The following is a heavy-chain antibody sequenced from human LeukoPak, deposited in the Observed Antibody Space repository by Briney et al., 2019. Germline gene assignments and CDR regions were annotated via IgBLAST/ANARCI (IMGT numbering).Heavy chain of an antibody. D-gene: IGHD3-9*01. Sequence: ASVKVSCKASGYTSTSYGISWVRQAPGQGLEWMGWISAYNGNTNYAQKLQGRVTMTTDTSTSTAYMELRSLRSDDTAVYYCARNLVYYDILTGWGPGDYYYMDVWGKGTTVTVSS. J-gene: IGHJ6*03. CDR2: ISAYNGNT. V-gene: IGHV1-18*01. CDR1: GYTSTSYG. CDR3: ARNLVYYDILTGWGPGDYYYMDV.